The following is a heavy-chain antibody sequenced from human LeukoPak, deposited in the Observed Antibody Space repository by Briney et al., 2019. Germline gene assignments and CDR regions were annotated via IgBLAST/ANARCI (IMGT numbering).Heavy chain of an antibody. CDR1: GGSIGTYY. Sequence: SETLSLTCTVSGGSIGTYYWSWIRQPPGEGLELIGYIYYNGYTDYNPSLKSRVTISLHTSKNQFSLKLSSVTAADTAVYYCARDRHWTNDWVFDYWGQGTLVTVSS. J-gene: IGHJ4*02. V-gene: IGHV4-59*01. CDR2: IYYNGYT. D-gene: IGHD1/OR15-1a*01. CDR3: ARDRHWTNDWVFDY.